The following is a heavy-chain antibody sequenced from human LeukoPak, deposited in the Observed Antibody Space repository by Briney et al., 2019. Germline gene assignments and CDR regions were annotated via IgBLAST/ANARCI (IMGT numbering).Heavy chain of an antibody. CDR1: GGSISANY. CDR3: ARYGNYGYYYMDV. Sequence: SETLSLTCTVSGGSISANYWIWMRQPAGKGLEYIGRIYSSGSTNYNPSLKSRVTMSVDTSKNQFSLKLSSVTAADTAVYYCARYGNYGYYYMDVWGKGTTVTVSS. CDR2: IYSSGST. J-gene: IGHJ6*03. V-gene: IGHV4-4*07. D-gene: IGHD3-16*01.